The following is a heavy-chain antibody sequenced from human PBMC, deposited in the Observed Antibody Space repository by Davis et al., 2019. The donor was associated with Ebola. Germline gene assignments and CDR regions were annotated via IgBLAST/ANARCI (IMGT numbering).Heavy chain of an antibody. CDR2: INPSGGST. Sequence: AASVKVSCKASGYTFTSYYMHWVRQAPGQGLEWMGIINPSGGSTSYAQKFQGRVTMTRDTSTSTVYMELSSLRSEDTAVYYCARDSYFFGSGSYGTHWFDPWGQGTLVTVSS. V-gene: IGHV1-46*01. D-gene: IGHD3-10*01. J-gene: IGHJ5*02. CDR3: ARDSYFFGSGSYGTHWFDP. CDR1: GYTFTSYY.